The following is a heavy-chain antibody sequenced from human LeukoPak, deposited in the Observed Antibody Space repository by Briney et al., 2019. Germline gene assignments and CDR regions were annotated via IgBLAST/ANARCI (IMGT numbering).Heavy chain of an antibody. CDR2: IYYSGST. Sequence: PSETLSLTCTVSGGSISSSSYYWGWIRQPPGKGLEWIGSIYYSGSTYYNPSLKSRVTISVDTSKNQFSLKLSSVTAADTAVYYCARHLSSGSYYAIDYWGQETLVTVSS. D-gene: IGHD1-26*01. CDR1: GGSISSSSYY. J-gene: IGHJ4*02. CDR3: ARHLSSGSYYAIDY. V-gene: IGHV4-39*01.